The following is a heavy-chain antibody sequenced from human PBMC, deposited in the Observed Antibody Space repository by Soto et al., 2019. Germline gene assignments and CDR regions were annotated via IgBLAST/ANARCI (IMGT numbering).Heavy chain of an antibody. CDR1: GFTFSSYS. CDR2: IISNVGST. CDR3: LGYVSGSYPY. D-gene: IGHD3-10*01. Sequence: EVQLVESGGGLVQPGGSLRLSCSASGFTFSSYSMHWVRQAPGKGLEYVSAIISNVGSTYYADSVKGRFTSSRDNSKNTLYLQMSSLRAEDTAVYYCLGYVSGSYPYWGQGTLVTVSS. J-gene: IGHJ4*02. V-gene: IGHV3-64D*06.